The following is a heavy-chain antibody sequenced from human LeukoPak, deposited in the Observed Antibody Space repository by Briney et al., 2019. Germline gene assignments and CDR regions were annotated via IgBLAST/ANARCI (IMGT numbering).Heavy chain of an antibody. Sequence: PGGSLRVSCAASGFTFSSYAMHWVRQAPGKGLEYVSAISSNGGSTYYANSVKGRFTISRDNSKNTLYLQMGSLRAEDMAVYYCASGVFRYCSSTSCYTSDYWGQGTLVTVSS. CDR3: ASGVFRYCSSTSCYTSDY. V-gene: IGHV3-64*01. CDR1: GFTFSSYA. J-gene: IGHJ4*02. CDR2: ISSNGGST. D-gene: IGHD2-2*02.